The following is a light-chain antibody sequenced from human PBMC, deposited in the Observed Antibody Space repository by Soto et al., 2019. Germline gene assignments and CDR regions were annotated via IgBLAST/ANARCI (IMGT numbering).Light chain of an antibody. Sequence: QSPLTQPASVSGSPGQSITISCTGTSSDVGGYNYVSWYQQHPGKAPKLMIYDVNYRPSGVSYRFSGSKSGNTASLTISGLQAEDEADYYCSSYTGISPYVFGTGTKLTVL. CDR3: SSYTGISPYV. CDR1: SSDVGGYNY. J-gene: IGLJ1*01. CDR2: DVN. V-gene: IGLV2-14*01.